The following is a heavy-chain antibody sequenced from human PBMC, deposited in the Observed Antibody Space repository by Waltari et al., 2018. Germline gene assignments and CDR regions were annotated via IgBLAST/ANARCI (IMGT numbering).Heavy chain of an antibody. CDR2: ITGGGNT. CDR3: ANGLTLDK. J-gene: IGHJ4*02. V-gene: IGHV3-23*01. Sequence: DVQLLESGGGLVRPGGSLRLSCVVSGFTFSSYAMTWVRQAPGKGLGGVSTITGGGNTYYADSVKGRCTVTRDNSKNTLYLQMNNLRAEDTALYYCANGLTLDKWGQGTLVTVSS. CDR1: GFTFSSYA.